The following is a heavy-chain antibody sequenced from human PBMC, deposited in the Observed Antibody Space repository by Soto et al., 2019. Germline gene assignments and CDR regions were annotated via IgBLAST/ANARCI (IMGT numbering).Heavy chain of an antibody. CDR1: GGSISSYY. CDR2: IYTSGST. D-gene: IGHD3-22*01. CDR3: ARVNYYDSSGYPYFDY. J-gene: IGHJ4*02. V-gene: IGHV4-4*07. Sequence: SETLSLTCTVSGGSISSYYWSWIRQPAGKGLEWIGRIYTSGSTNYNPSLKSRATMSVDTSKNQFSLKLSSVTAADTAVYYCARVNYYDSSGYPYFDYWGQGTLVTVSS.